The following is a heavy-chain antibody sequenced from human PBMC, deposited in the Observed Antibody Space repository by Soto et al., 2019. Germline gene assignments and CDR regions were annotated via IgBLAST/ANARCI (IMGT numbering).Heavy chain of an antibody. J-gene: IGHJ4*02. CDR1: GYSFTTYW. CDR3: ARSTARNSLDTFDF. Sequence: GESLKISCQASGYSFTTYWIAWVRQTPGRGLEWMGIIYPGDSEIKYSPSFDGQVTFSVDKSTSTAYLQWIGLKTSDTGMYFCARSTARNSLDTFDFWGQGSLVTGS. D-gene: IGHD5-18*01. V-gene: IGHV5-51*01. CDR2: IYPGDSEI.